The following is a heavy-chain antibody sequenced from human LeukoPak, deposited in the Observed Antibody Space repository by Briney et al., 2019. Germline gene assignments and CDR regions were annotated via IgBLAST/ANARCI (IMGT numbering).Heavy chain of an antibody. D-gene: IGHD3-9*01. Sequence: ASVKVSCKVSGYAFTDYYMHWVQQAPGKGPEWMGLVDPEDGETIYAEKFQGRVTITADTSTDTAYMELSSLRSEDTAVYYCASEKTYYDILTGPRGAFDIWGQGTMVTVSS. V-gene: IGHV1-69-2*01. CDR3: ASEKTYYDILTGPRGAFDI. J-gene: IGHJ3*02. CDR2: VDPEDGET. CDR1: GYAFTDYY.